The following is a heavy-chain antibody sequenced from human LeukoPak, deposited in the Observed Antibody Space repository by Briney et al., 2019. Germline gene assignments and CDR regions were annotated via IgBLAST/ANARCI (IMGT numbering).Heavy chain of an antibody. D-gene: IGHD3-10*02. J-gene: IGHJ6*04. Sequence: GGSLRLSCAASGFTFSSYEMNWVRQAPGTGLEWVSYISSSGSTIYYADFVKGRFTISRDNSKHSLYLQLNSLRAEDTAVYYCAELGITMIGGVWGKGTTVTISS. CDR2: ISSSGSTI. CDR3: AELGITMIGGV. V-gene: IGHV3-48*03. CDR1: GFTFSSYE.